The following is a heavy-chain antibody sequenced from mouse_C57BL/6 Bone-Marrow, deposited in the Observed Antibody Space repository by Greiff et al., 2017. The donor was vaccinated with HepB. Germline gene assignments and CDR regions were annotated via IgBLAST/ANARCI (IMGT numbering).Heavy chain of an antibody. CDR1: GFPITSGYY. J-gene: IGHJ3*01. CDR2: ITHSGET. Sequence: VQLQESGPGLVKPSQSLFLTCSITGFPITSGYYWIWIRQSPGKPLEWMGYITHSGETFYNPSLQSPISITRETSKNQFFLQLNSVTTEDTAMYYCAGDWDWFAYWGQGTLVTVSA. CDR3: AGDWDWFAY. D-gene: IGHD4-1*01. V-gene: IGHV12-3*01.